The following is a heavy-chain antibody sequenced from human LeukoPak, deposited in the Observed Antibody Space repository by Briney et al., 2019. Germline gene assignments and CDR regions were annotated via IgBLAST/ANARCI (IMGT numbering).Heavy chain of an antibody. CDR1: GGSISSSSYY. CDR3: AAPERWYYYDSSGYFDY. Sequence: PSETLSLTCTVSGGSISSSSYYWGWIRQPPGKGLEWIGRIYYNGSAYYKQSLTSRVTISVDTSNNQFSLKLSSVTAADTAVYYCAAPERWYYYDSSGYFDYWGQGTLVTVSS. D-gene: IGHD3-22*01. CDR2: IYYNGSA. J-gene: IGHJ4*02. V-gene: IGHV4-39*01.